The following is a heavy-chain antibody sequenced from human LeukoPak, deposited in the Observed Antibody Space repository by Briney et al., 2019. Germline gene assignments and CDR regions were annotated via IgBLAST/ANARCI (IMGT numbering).Heavy chain of an antibody. CDR2: IIPIFGTA. D-gene: IGHD2-2*01. Sequence: ASVKVSCKASGGTFSSYAMSWVRQAPGQGLEWMGGIIPIFGTANYAQKFQGRVTITADESTSTAYMELSSLRSEDTAVYYCARAPLGYCSSTSCYGIDYWGQGTLVTVSS. V-gene: IGHV1-69*13. J-gene: IGHJ4*02. CDR1: GGTFSSYA. CDR3: ARAPLGYCSSTSCYGIDY.